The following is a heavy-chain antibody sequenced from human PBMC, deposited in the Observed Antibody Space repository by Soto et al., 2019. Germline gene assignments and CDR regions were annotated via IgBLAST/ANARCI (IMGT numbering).Heavy chain of an antibody. Sequence: GGSLRLSCAASGFTFSSYWMHWVRQAPGKGLEWISYISSSGSTAYYASSVEGRFTISRDNANNSVYLQMDSLRDEDTAVYYCPRRLAVAGHPRPTYYFDYWGQGTLVTVSS. CDR3: PRRLAVAGHPRPTYYFDY. D-gene: IGHD6-19*01. J-gene: IGHJ4*02. V-gene: IGHV3-48*02. CDR1: GFTFSSYW. CDR2: ISSSGSTA.